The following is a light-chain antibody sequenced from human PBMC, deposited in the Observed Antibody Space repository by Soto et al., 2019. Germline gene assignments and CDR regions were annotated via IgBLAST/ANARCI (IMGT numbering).Light chain of an antibody. CDR3: SSYTSISIDYV. CDR2: EVS. Sequence: QSALTQPASVSGSPGQSITISCTGTSSDVGGYNYVSWYQQHPGKAPKLMIYEVSNRPSGVSNRFSGSKSGNTASLTISGLQAEDEADYYCSSYTSISIDYVFGNGTTLTVL. CDR1: SSDVGGYNY. J-gene: IGLJ1*01. V-gene: IGLV2-14*01.